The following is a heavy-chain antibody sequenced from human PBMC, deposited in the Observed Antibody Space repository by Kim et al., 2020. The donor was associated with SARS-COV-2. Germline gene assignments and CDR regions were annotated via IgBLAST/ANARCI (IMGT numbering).Heavy chain of an antibody. D-gene: IGHD3-3*01. CDR3: ARHPDYDFWSGSRTGGWFDP. J-gene: IGHJ5*02. V-gene: IGHV4-59*08. Sequence: SETLSLTCTVSGGSISSYYWSWIRQPPGKGLEWIGYIYYSGSTNYNRSLKSRVTISVDTSKNQFSLKLSSVTAADTAVYYCARHPDYDFWSGSRTGGWFDPWGQGTLVTVSS. CDR1: GGSISSYY. CDR2: IYYSGST.